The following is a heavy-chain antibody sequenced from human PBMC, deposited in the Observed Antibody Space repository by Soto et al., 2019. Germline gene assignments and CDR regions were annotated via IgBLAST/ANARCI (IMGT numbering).Heavy chain of an antibody. CDR3: ARQPVGRYYFDY. Sequence: HPGGSLRLSCAASGFTFSSYAMHWVRQAPGKGLEWVAVISYDGSNKYYADSVKGRFTISRDNSKNTLYLQMNSLRAEDTAVYYCARQPVGRYYFDYWGQGTLVTVSS. V-gene: IGHV3-30-3*01. CDR2: ISYDGSNK. D-gene: IGHD1-26*01. J-gene: IGHJ4*02. CDR1: GFTFSSYA.